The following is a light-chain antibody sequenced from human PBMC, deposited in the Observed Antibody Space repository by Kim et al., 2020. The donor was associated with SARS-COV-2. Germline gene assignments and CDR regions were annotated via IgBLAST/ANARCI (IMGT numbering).Light chain of an antibody. CDR2: GKN. CDR3: NSRDSNDNVV. J-gene: IGLJ2*01. V-gene: IGLV3-19*01. CDR1: SLRNYY. Sequence: VALGQTVRITCQGDSLRNYYPTWYQQKPGQAPKVVIYGKNNRPSGIPDRFSGSSSGNTASLTITGTQAGDEADYYCNSRDSNDNVVFGGGTKLTVL.